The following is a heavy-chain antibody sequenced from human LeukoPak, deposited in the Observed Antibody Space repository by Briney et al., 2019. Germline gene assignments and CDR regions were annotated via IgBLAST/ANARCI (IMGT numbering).Heavy chain of an antibody. V-gene: IGHV3-21*01. CDR3: ARDAGRGYYDSSGYYYAFDY. Sequence: GGSLRLSCAASGFTFSSYSMNWVRQAPGKGLEWVSSISSSSSYIYYADSVKGRFTISRDNAKNSLYLQMNSLRAKDTAVYYCARDAGRGYYDSSGYYYAFDYWGQGTLVTVSS. D-gene: IGHD3-22*01. J-gene: IGHJ4*02. CDR2: ISSSSSYI. CDR1: GFTFSSYS.